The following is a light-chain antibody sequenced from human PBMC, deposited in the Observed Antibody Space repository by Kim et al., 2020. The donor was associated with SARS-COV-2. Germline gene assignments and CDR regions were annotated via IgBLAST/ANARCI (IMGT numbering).Light chain of an antibody. CDR1: QSIRTH. J-gene: IGKJ4*01. V-gene: IGKV1-39*01. CDR2: AAS. Sequence: DTQMTQSPSSLSASVGDRVTITCRASQSIRTHLNWYQQRVGKAPKLLISAASSLESGVPSRFTGSGSGTDFALTISSLQPEDCATFYCQQSYRSPIAFGGGTKVVIK. CDR3: QQSYRSPIA.